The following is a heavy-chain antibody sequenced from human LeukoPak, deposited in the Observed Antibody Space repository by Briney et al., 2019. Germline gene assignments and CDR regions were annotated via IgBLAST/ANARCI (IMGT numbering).Heavy chain of an antibody. CDR2: IKQDGSEK. V-gene: IGHV3-7*01. CDR1: GFTFSNYW. CDR3: ARDDYVWGSSIS. Sequence: EGSLRLSCAASGFTFSNYWMSWVRQAPGKGLEWVANIKQDGSEKYYVDSVKGRFTISRDNAKNSLYLQMNSLRAEDTAVYYCARDDYVWGSSISWGQGTLVTVSS. J-gene: IGHJ4*02. D-gene: IGHD3-16*01.